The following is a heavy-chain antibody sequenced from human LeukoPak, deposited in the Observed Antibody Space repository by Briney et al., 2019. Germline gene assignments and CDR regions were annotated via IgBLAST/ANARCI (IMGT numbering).Heavy chain of an antibody. D-gene: IGHD1-20*01. CDR1: GFTFDDYG. Sequence: PGGSLRLSCAASGFTFDDYGMSWVRQAPGKGLEWVSGINWNGGSTGYADSMKGRFTISRDNAKNSLYLQMNSLRAEDTALYYCARVTGTTHYYYYMDVWGKGTTVTVSS. V-gene: IGHV3-20*04. J-gene: IGHJ6*03. CDR2: INWNGGST. CDR3: ARVTGTTHYYYYMDV.